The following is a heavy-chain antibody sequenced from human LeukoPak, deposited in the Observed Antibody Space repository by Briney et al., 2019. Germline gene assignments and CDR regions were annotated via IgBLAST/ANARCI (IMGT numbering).Heavy chain of an antibody. CDR1: GFTFSDYN. V-gene: IGHV3-11*04. CDR3: ARVPGSGWYDYYYMDV. D-gene: IGHD6-19*01. Sequence: PGGSLRLSCAASGFTFSDYNMRWIRQAPGKGLEWVSSISRSGSTKYYADSVKGRFTISRDNAKNSLYLQMNSLRAEDTAVYYCARVPGSGWYDYYYMDVWGKGTTVTVSS. CDR2: ISRSGSTK. J-gene: IGHJ6*03.